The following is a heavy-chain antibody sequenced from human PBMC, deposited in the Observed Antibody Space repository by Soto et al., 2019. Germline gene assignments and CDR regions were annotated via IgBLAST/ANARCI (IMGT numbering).Heavy chain of an antibody. CDR1: GFSLSTSGVS. CDR2: IYWDDDK. CDR3: AHRVVGEDAFDI. V-gene: IGHV2-5*02. J-gene: IGHJ3*02. Sequence: QITLKESGPTVVKPTQTLTLTCTLSGFSLSTSGVSVGWIRQPPGKALEWLALIYWDDDKRYSPSLKNRLTIXNXXPKNQVVLIMTDMDLVDTGTYYCAHRVVGEDAFDIWGQGTVVTVSS.